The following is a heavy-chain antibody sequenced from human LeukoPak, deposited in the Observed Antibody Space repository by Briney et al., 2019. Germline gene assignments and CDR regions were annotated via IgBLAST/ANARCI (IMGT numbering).Heavy chain of an antibody. V-gene: IGHV1-3*01. CDR1: GYAFTNYA. J-gene: IGHJ4*02. D-gene: IGHD3-22*01. Sequence: GASVKVSCKASGYAFTNYAIQWVRQAPGQRLEWMGWVNAGNSHTRYSPKFQGRVTIARDTSASTAYMELSSLRSEDAAVYYCARGRDDNSGYYYGSYDYWGQGTLVTVSS. CDR3: ARGRDDNSGYYYGSYDY. CDR2: VNAGNSHT.